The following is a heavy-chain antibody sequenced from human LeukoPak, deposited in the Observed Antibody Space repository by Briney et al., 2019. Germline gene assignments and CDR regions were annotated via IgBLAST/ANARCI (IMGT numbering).Heavy chain of an antibody. J-gene: IGHJ4*02. Sequence: SETLSLTCTVSGGSTSSSDYYWGWIRQPPDEGLEWIASIRYSANTYYNPSLKSRVTISVDTSKNQFSLKLNSVTAADTAVYFCTRLLHDSRGYYYFDYWGQGTLATVSS. V-gene: IGHV4-39*01. D-gene: IGHD3-22*01. CDR2: IRYSANT. CDR3: TRLLHDSRGYYYFDY. CDR1: GGSTSSSDYY.